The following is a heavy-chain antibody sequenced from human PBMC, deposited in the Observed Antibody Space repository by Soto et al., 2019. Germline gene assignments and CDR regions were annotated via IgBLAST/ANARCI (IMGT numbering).Heavy chain of an antibody. Sequence: GESLKISCKGSGYSFTSYWIGWVRQMPGKGLEWMGIIYPGDSDTRYSPSFQGQVTISADKSISTAYLQWSSLKASDTAMYYCAILPGNYDFWSGYLYLAYGMDVWGQGTTVTVSS. D-gene: IGHD3-3*01. V-gene: IGHV5-51*01. CDR3: AILPGNYDFWSGYLYLAYGMDV. J-gene: IGHJ6*02. CDR1: GYSFTSYW. CDR2: IYPGDSDT.